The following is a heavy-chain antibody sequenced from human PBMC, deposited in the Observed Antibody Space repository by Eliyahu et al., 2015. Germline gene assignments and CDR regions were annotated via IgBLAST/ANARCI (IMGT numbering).Heavy chain of an antibody. CDR3: ARGALFTNYYQDYFDP. CDR2: ISHVGTTT. CDR1: GFXFSYXY. V-gene: IGHV3-11*01. Sequence: QEQLVESGGGLVKAGGSLRLSCAASGFXFSYXYMGWXXQAPGXGPEWISYISHVGTTTXYADSVKGRFTTSRDNARYSLFLQMDSLRVEDTAVYYCARGALFTNYYQDYFDPWGQGTLVTVSS. J-gene: IGHJ5*02. D-gene: IGHD3-22*01.